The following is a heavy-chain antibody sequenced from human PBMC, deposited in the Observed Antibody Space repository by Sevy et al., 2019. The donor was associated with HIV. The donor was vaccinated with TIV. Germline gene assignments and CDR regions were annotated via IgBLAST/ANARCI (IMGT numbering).Heavy chain of an antibody. J-gene: IGHJ5*02. CDR2: INPSGGST. D-gene: IGHD3-10*01. CDR3: ARGFPIADYYGSGSYVGDWFDP. Sequence: ASVKVSCKASGYTFTSYYMHWVRQAPGQGLEWMGIINPSGGSTSYAQTFQGRVTMTRDTSTSTVYMELSSLRSEDTAVYYCARGFPIADYYGSGSYVGDWFDPWGQGTLVTVSS. V-gene: IGHV1-46*01. CDR1: GYTFTSYY.